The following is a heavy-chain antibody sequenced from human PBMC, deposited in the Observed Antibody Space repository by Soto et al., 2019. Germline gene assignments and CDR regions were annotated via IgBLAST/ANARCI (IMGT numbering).Heavy chain of an antibody. J-gene: IGHJ6*02. CDR1: GYSFVDHW. CDR3: VGQMPGEYGMDV. Sequence: VYLMQSGAEVKKPGESLKMSCRVAGYSFVDHWIGWLRQMPGKGLEWMVTMHPGDSLVMYSPSFRGRVTISADNSIATAYLQWNNLETTDTATYYCVGQMPGEYGMDVWGQGTTVTVS. V-gene: IGHV5-51*01. D-gene: IGHD3-10*01. CDR2: MHPGDSLV.